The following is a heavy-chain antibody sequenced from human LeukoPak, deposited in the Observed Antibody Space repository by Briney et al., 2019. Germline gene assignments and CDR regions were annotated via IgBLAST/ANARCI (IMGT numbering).Heavy chain of an antibody. V-gene: IGHV3-30*03. CDR2: MSFDEVNI. CDR3: ARDGRRPRIAVSGSDY. Sequence: GGSLRPSCAASGFTFSTYGLHWVRQAPGKGLEWVAVMSFDEVNIYYAESVKGRFTISRDNAMDTLYLQMDSLRPEDTAVYYCARDGRRPRIAVSGSDYWGQGTLVTVSS. D-gene: IGHD6-19*01. CDR1: GFTFSTYG. J-gene: IGHJ4*02.